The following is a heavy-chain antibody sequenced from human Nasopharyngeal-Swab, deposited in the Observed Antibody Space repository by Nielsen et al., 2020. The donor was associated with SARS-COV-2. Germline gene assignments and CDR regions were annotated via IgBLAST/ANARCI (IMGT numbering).Heavy chain of an antibody. CDR2: IYSGGSST. CDR3: AKDHSPYGSGSYPYYYYGMDV. V-gene: IGHV3-23*03. J-gene: IGHJ6*02. Sequence: GESLKISCAASGFTFSSYAMSWVRQAPGKGLEWVSVIYSGGSSTYYADSVKGRFTISRDNSKNKLYLQMNSLRAEDTAVYYCAKDHSPYGSGSYPYYYYGMDVWGQGTTVTVSS. D-gene: IGHD3-10*01. CDR1: GFTFSSYA.